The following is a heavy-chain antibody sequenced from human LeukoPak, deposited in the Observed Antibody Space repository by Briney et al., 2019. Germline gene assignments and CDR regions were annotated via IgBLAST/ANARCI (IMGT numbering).Heavy chain of an antibody. V-gene: IGHV5-51*01. J-gene: IGHJ5*02. Sequence: GESLKISCKGSGYRFSSYWIAWVRQMPGKGLEWMGLTYPGDSDTRYSPSFQGQVTISADKSISTAYLQWSSLKASDTAMYYCARIPQAYCSGGSCYLGWFDPWGQGTLVTVSS. CDR2: TYPGDSDT. D-gene: IGHD2-15*01. CDR1: GYRFSSYW. CDR3: ARIPQAYCSGGSCYLGWFDP.